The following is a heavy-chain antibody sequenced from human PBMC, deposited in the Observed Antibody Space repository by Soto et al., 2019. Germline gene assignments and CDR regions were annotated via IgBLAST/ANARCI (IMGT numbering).Heavy chain of an antibody. Sequence: EASVKVSCKASGGTFSSYAISWVRQAPGQGLEWMGGIIPIFGTANYAQKFQGRVTITADESTSTAYMELSSLRSEDTAVYYCARDRAAAAAVRDYYYSGMEVWGQGTTVTVSS. J-gene: IGHJ6*02. CDR3: ARDRAAAAAVRDYYYSGMEV. V-gene: IGHV1-69*13. D-gene: IGHD6-13*01. CDR2: IIPIFGTA. CDR1: GGTFSSYA.